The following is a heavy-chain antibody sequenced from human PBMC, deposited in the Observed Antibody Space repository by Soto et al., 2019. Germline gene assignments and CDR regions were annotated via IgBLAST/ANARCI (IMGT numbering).Heavy chain of an antibody. Sequence: QVQLVESGGGVVQPGRSLRLSCAASGFTFSSYAMHWVRQAPGKGLEWVAVISYDGSNKYYADSVKGRFTISRDNSKNTLYLQMNSLRAEDMAVYYCARDPLKYVKGWFDPWGQGTLVTVSS. J-gene: IGHJ5*02. D-gene: IGHD2-8*01. CDR2: ISYDGSNK. CDR1: GFTFSSYA. V-gene: IGHV3-30-3*01. CDR3: ARDPLKYVKGWFDP.